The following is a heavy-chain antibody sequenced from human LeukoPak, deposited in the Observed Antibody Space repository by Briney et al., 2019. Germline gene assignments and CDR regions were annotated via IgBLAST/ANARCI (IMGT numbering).Heavy chain of an antibody. V-gene: IGHV1-18*04. CDR2: ISAYNGNT. CDR1: GYTFTGYY. Sequence: ASVKVSCKASGYTFTGYYMHWVRQAPGQGLEWMGWISAYNGNTNYAQKLQGRVTMTTDTSTSTAYMELRSLRSDDTAVYYCARDTPHLHYDYVWGSYRYTLDYWGQGTLVTVSS. CDR3: ARDTPHLHYDYVWGSYRYTLDY. D-gene: IGHD3-16*02. J-gene: IGHJ4*02.